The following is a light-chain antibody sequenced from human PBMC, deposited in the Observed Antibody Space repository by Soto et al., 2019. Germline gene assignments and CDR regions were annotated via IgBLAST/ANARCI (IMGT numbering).Light chain of an antibody. V-gene: IGLV2-14*01. CDR1: TSDVGGFDS. J-gene: IGLJ3*02. CDR2: EVS. CDR3: SSYTPSNTWL. Sequence: QSALTQPASVSGSPGQSITISCTATTSDVGGFDSVSWYQQHPGTAPRVIIYEVSNRPSGVSYRFSGSKSANTASLTISGLQADDEADYYCSSYTPSNTWLFGGGTKLTVL.